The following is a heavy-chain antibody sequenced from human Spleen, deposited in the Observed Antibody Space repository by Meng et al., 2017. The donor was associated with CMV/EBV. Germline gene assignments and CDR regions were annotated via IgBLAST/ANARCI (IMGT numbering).Heavy chain of an antibody. V-gene: IGHV4-34*01. D-gene: IGHD4-17*01. J-gene: IGHJ4*02. CDR2: INHSGST. CDR1: GGSFSGYY. Sequence: QVQLRQGGAGLLKPSETLSPTCAVYGGSFSGYYWSWIRQPPGKGLEWIGEINHSGSTNYNPSLKSRVTISVDTSKNQFSLKLSSVTAADTAVYYCATGTTGFISYWGQGTLVTVSS. CDR3: ATGTTGFISY.